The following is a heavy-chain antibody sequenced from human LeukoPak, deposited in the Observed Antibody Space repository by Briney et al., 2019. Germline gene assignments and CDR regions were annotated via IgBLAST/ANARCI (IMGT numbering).Heavy chain of an antibody. J-gene: IGHJ3*02. CDR2: IYYSVST. CDR1: GGSISIYY. D-gene: IGHD3-22*01. V-gene: IGHV4-59*01. Sequence: SETLSLTCTVSGGSISIYYLSWIRQPPGKGLEWIGYIYYSVSTNYNPSLKSRVTISVDTSKNQFSLKLSSVTAADTAVYYCAREPTGPGDSSGYSTQDAFDIWGQGTMVTVSS. CDR3: AREPTGPGDSSGYSTQDAFDI.